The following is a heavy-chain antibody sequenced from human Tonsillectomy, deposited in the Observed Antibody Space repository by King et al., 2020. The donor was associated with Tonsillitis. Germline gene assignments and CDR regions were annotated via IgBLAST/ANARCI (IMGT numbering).Heavy chain of an antibody. Sequence: VQLVESGGGLVQPGGSLRLSCSASGFTFSSYAMHWVRQAPGKGLEYVSAISSNGGSTYYADSVKGRFTISRDNSKNTLYLQMSSLRAEDTAVYYCVKDRLAPYGSSWRPTFAYWAREPWSPSPQ. CDR3: VKDRLAPYGSSWRPTFAY. J-gene: IGHJ4*02. D-gene: IGHD6-13*01. V-gene: IGHV3-64D*06. CDR2: ISSNGGST. CDR1: GFTFSSYA.